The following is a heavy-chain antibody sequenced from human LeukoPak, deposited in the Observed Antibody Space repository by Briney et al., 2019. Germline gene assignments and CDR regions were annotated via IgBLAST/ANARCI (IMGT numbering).Heavy chain of an antibody. J-gene: IGHJ4*02. CDR3: ARIAGKLHDFWTGYYPYYFDN. V-gene: IGHV3-11*01. CDR2: ISSGGSTI. Sequence: FSGFYWTWIRQAPGKGLEWVSYISSGGSTIFSADSVKGRFTISRDNANNSLYLQMHSLRAEDTAVYYCARIAGKLHDFWTGYYPYYFDNWGQGTLVTVSS. CDR1: FSGFY. D-gene: IGHD3-3*01.